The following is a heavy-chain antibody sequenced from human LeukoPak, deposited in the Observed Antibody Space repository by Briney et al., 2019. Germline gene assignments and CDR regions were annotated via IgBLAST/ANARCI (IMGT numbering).Heavy chain of an antibody. CDR2: ISTDGSST. D-gene: IGHD2/OR15-2a*01. CDR3: ARGTQIF. J-gene: IGHJ4*02. CDR1: GFTFSSYW. V-gene: IGHV3-74*01. Sequence: GGSLRLSCADSGFTFSSYWMHWVRQTPGKGLVWVSRISTDGSSTTYADSVKGRFTISRDNAKNTLYLQMHSLRAEDTAMYYCARGTQIFWGQGTLVTVSS.